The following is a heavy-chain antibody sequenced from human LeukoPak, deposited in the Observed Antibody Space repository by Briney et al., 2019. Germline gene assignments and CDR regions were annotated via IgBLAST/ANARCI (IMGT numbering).Heavy chain of an antibody. Sequence: GGSLRLSCAASGFTFSDYYMSWIRQAPGKGLEWVSYISSSGSTIYYADSVKGRFTISRDNAKNSLYLQMNSLRAEDTAVYYCARAIPASNDYYDNSGYPSLPDYWGQGTLVTVSS. CDR2: ISSSGSTI. CDR3: ARAIPASNDYYDNSGYPSLPDY. V-gene: IGHV3-11*04. J-gene: IGHJ4*02. CDR1: GFTFSDYY. D-gene: IGHD3-22*01.